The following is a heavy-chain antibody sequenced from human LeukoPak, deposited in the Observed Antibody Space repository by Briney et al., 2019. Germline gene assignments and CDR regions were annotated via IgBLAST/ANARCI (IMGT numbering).Heavy chain of an antibody. J-gene: IGHJ4*02. CDR1: GFTFSSYA. D-gene: IGHD3-22*01. Sequence: GGSLRLSCAASGFTFSSYAMSWVRQAPGKGLEWVSAISGSGGSTYYADSVKGRFTISRDNSKNTLYLQMNSLRAEDTAVYYCAKDTTYYYDSSAFGYWGQGTLVTVSS. CDR2: ISGSGGST. CDR3: AKDTTYYYDSSAFGY. V-gene: IGHV3-23*01.